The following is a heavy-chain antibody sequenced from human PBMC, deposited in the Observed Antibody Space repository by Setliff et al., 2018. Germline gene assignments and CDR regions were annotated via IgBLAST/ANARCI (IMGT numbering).Heavy chain of an antibody. J-gene: IGHJ5*02. CDR3: ARDPNGDYVGAFDP. V-gene: IGHV3-21*04. CDR1: GFTFSAHS. CDR2: SSSTGRYT. D-gene: IGHD4-17*01. Sequence: SLGLSCAASGFTFSAHSMNWVRQAPGKGLEWVSSSSSTGRYTFYADSVKGRFTISRDNSKTTLYLRMNSLRADDTAVYYCARDPNGDYVGAFDPWGQGILVTVSS.